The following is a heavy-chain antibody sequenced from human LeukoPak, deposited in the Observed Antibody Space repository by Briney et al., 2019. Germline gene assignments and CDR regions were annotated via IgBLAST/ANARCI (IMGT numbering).Heavy chain of an antibody. CDR3: ARGDASGWSY. CDR2: IWYDGNNK. V-gene: IGHV3-33*01. J-gene: IGHJ4*02. CDR1: GFTFSSYG. D-gene: IGHD6-19*01. Sequence: PGGSLRLSCAASGFTFSSYGMDWVRQAPGKGLEWVAVIWYDGNNKYYGDSVKGRFSISRDNSKNTVYLQMNSLRDEDTAVYYCARGDASGWSYWGQGTLVTVSS.